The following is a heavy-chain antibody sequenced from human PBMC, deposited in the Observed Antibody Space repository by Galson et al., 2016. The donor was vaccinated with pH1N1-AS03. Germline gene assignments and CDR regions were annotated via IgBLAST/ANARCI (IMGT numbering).Heavy chain of an antibody. V-gene: IGHV4-30-4*07. CDR2: IFHSGST. Sequence: TLSLTCAVSGGSISSVGYSWSWIRQPPGKGLEWIGYIFHSGSTYHTPSLKSRVSISLDTSKNHFSLTLSSVTAADTAVYYCAKNPATNYYDGRDYSDAFDVWGPGTTVTVSS. CDR3: AKNPATNYYDGRDYSDAFDV. D-gene: IGHD3-22*01. CDR1: GGSISSVGYS. J-gene: IGHJ3*01.